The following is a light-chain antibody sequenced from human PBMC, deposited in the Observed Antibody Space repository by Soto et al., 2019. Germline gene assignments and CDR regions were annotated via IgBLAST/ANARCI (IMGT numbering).Light chain of an antibody. J-gene: IGLJ2*01. CDR1: SSDVGGYYY. V-gene: IGLV2-8*01. Sequence: QSALTQPRSVSGSPGQSVTISCTGISSDVGGYYYVSWYQQHPGKAPKLIIYEVNKRPSGVPDRFSGSKSGNTASLTVSGLQAEDESDYYCTSYAGNNNLIFGGGTKLTVL. CDR2: EVN. CDR3: TSYAGNNNLI.